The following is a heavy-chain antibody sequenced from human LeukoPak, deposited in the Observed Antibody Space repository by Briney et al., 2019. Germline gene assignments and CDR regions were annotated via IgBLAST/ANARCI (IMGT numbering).Heavy chain of an antibody. Sequence: SQTLSLTCAISGDSVSGHSPAWNWIRQSPSRGLEWLGRTYYRSKWYIDYAISVKSRITINPDTSKNQFSLQLKSVTPEDTAVYYCARGGMTAFDLWGQGTMVTVSS. CDR2: TYYRSKWYI. CDR1: GDSVSGHSPA. D-gene: IGHD3-16*01. J-gene: IGHJ3*01. CDR3: ARGGMTAFDL. V-gene: IGHV6-1*01.